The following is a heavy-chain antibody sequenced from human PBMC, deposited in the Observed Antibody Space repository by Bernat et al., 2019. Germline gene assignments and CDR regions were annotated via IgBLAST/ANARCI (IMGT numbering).Heavy chain of an antibody. J-gene: IGHJ6*02. CDR1: GFTFSVYE. D-gene: IGHD5-18*01. CDR2: ISSSGII. V-gene: IGHV3-48*03. CDR3: ARGWGYFV. Sequence: EVQLVESGGGLVQPGGSLRLSCAASGFTFSVYEMDWVRQAPGKGLEWVSYISSSGIIDSADSVKSRFTISRDNAKNSLYLQMNSLRVEDTAVYYCARGWGYFVWGQGTTVTVSS.